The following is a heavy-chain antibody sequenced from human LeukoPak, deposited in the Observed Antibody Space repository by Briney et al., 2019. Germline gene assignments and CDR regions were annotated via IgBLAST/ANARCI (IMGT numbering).Heavy chain of an antibody. V-gene: IGHV3-72*01. D-gene: IGHD1-26*01. CDR3: ARERSGSYYYFDY. CDR2: TRNKANSYTT. CDR1: GFTFSDHC. J-gene: IGHJ4*02. Sequence: GGSLRLSCAASGFTFSDHCMDWVRQAPGKGLEWVGRTRNKANSYTTEYAASVKGRFTISRDDSKNSLYLQMNSLKTEDTAVYYCARERSGSYYYFDYWGQGTLVTVSS.